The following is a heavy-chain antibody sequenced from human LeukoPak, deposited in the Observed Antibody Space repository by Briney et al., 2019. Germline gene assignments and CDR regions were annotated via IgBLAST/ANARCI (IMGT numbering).Heavy chain of an antibody. D-gene: IGHD2/OR15-2a*01. CDR2: ISSSGSTI. CDR1: GFTLSDYY. CDR3: ARDAIFRGMDV. J-gene: IGHJ6*04. Sequence: MSGGSLRLSCAASGFTLSDYYISWICQAPGKGLEWVSYISSSGSTIYYADSVKGRFTISRDNAKNSLYLQMNSLRAEDTAVYYCARDAIFRGMDVWGKGTTVTVSS. V-gene: IGHV3-11*01.